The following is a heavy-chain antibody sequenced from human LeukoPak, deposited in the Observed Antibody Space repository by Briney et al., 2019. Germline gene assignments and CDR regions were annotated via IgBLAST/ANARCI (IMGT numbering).Heavy chain of an antibody. CDR1: GGSISSYY. D-gene: IGHD6-13*01. J-gene: IGHJ3*02. CDR3: ASTPRSGYSSSWVNHAFDI. V-gene: IGHV4-59*01. Sequence: SEILSLTCTVSGGSISSYYWSWIRQPPGKGLEWIGYIYYSGSTNYNPSLKSRVTISVDTSKNQFSLKLSSVTAADTAVHYCASTPRSGYSSSWVNHAFDIWGQGIMVTVSS. CDR2: IYYSGST.